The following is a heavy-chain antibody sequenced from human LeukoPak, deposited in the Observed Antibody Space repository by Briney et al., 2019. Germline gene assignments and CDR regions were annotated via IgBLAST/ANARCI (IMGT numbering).Heavy chain of an antibody. J-gene: IGHJ4*02. D-gene: IGHD1-26*01. CDR1: GFTFSSYE. CDR2: IKEDGSEK. CDR3: VRSGGY. Sequence: GGSLRLSCAASGFTFSSYEMNWVRQAPGKGLEWVANIKEDGSEKYYVDSVKGRFTISRDNAKNSLCLQMNSLRAEDTAIYHCVRSGGYWGQGTLVTVSS. V-gene: IGHV3-7*05.